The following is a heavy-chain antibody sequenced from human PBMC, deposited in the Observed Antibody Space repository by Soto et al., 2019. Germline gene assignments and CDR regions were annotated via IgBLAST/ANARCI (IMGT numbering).Heavy chain of an antibody. CDR2: ISGSGGST. J-gene: IGHJ6*02. CDR3: AKDQPSSRWQWLVRSDGMDV. D-gene: IGHD6-19*01. CDR1: GFTFSSYA. V-gene: IGHV3-23*01. Sequence: GGSLRLSCAAPGFTFSSYAMSWVRQAPGKGLEWVSAISGSGGSTYYADSVKGRFTISRDNSKNTLYLQMNSLRAEDTAVYYCAKDQPSSRWQWLVRSDGMDVWGQGTTVTVSS.